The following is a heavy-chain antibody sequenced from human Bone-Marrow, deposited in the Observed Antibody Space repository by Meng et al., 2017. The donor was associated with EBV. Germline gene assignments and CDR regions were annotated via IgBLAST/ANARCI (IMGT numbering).Heavy chain of an antibody. CDR3: ARDRMGYYGSGYFDP. J-gene: IGHJ5*02. Sequence: QGRLRGSGPGLVKISETLSPTCIVSGDSISSFYWSWIRQSPGKGLEWIGYLFYTGKTNYNPSLKSRVTISLDSSKNQFSLILNSVTAADTAVYYCARDRMGYYGSGYFDPWGPGILVTVSS. CDR2: LFYTGKT. CDR1: GDSISSFY. V-gene: IGHV4-59*01. D-gene: IGHD3-10*01.